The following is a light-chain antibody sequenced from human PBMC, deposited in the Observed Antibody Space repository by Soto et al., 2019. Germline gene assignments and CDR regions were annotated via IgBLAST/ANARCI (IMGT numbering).Light chain of an antibody. CDR3: QHYNSYSEA. Sequence: DIQMTQSPSTLSGSVGDRVTITCRASQTISSWLAWYQQKPGKAPKLLIYKASTLKSGVPSRFSGSGSGTEFTLTISSLQPDDFATYYCQHYNSYSEAFGQGTKGGYQT. V-gene: IGKV1-5*03. CDR2: KAS. CDR1: QTISSW. J-gene: IGKJ1*01.